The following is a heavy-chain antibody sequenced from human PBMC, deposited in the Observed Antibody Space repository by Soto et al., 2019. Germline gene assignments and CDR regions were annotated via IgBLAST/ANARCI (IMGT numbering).Heavy chain of an antibody. J-gene: IGHJ5*02. CDR1: GFTFSRYA. V-gene: IGHV3-23*01. CDR3: AKVVEARLRYFDWLLYPWFDP. Sequence: GGSLRLSCTASGFTFSRYAMSWVRQAPGKGLEWVSAISGSGGSTYYADSVKGRFTISRDNSKNTLYLQMNSLRAEDTAVYYCAKVVEARLRYFDWLLYPWFDPWGQGTLVTVSS. D-gene: IGHD3-9*01. CDR2: ISGSGGST.